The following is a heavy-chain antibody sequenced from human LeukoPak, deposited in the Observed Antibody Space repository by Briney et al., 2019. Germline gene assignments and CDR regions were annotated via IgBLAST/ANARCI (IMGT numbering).Heavy chain of an antibody. Sequence: GGSLRLSCAASGNYWMHWVRQAPGKGLVWVSHINSDGSWTSYADSVKGRFTISKDNAKNTVYLQMNNLRAEDTAVYYCVSLYETYWGRGALVTVSS. J-gene: IGHJ4*02. V-gene: IGHV3-74*01. CDR1: GNYW. CDR2: INSDGSWT. CDR3: VSLYETY. D-gene: IGHD2-8*01.